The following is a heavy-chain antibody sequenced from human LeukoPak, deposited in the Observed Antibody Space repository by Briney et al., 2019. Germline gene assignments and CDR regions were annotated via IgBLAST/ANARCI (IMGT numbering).Heavy chain of an antibody. Sequence: GASVKVSCKASGYTFSTYGITWVRQARGQGLEWMGWISGHQGNTKYAQNFQGRVTMTIDTSTSIAYMDLRSLRSDDTAIYFCARSDLATITAGPFEYWGQGTLVAVSS. CDR1: GYTFSTYG. D-gene: IGHD5-12*01. J-gene: IGHJ4*02. CDR3: ARSDLATITAGPFEY. V-gene: IGHV1-18*01. CDR2: ISGHQGNT.